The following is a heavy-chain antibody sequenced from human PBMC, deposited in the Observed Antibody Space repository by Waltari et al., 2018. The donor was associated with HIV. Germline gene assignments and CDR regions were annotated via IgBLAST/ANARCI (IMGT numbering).Heavy chain of an antibody. Sequence: VDILESGGGLTTSGGSLRLYWVTFGFNFGTGVMGWVRQAPGKGLEWVSGTSGSGGDAYYSDSVKGRFTISRDNAKNTVYLQMSNLRDEDTALYFCARSGVGQWLVRGWAMDLWGRGTPVTVSS. CDR1: GFNFGTGV. V-gene: IGHV3-23*01. CDR2: TSGSGGDA. CDR3: ARSGVGQWLVRGWAMDL. J-gene: IGHJ2*01. D-gene: IGHD6-19*01.